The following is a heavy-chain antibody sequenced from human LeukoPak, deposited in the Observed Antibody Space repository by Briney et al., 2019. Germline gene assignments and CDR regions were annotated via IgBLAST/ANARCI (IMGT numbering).Heavy chain of an antibody. Sequence: PGGSLRLSCAASGFSFSYYWMSWVRQAPGKGPEWVANIKPDGTEKYYVDSVKGRFTISRDNSKNTLYLQMNSLRAEDTAVYYCAALRSAYSSGSGHLPWGQGTLVTVSS. CDR2: IKPDGTEK. CDR1: GFSFSYYW. V-gene: IGHV3-7*01. D-gene: IGHD6-19*01. J-gene: IGHJ5*02. CDR3: AALRSAYSSGSGHLP.